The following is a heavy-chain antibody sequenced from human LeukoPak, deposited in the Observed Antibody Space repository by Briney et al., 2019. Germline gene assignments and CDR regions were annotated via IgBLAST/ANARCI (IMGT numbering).Heavy chain of an antibody. V-gene: IGHV3-23*01. CDR2: ISGSGGST. J-gene: IGHJ4*02. Sequence: PGGSLRLSCAASGFTFSSYAMSWVRQAPGKGLEWVSAISGSGGSTYYADSVKGRFTISRDNAKNSLYLQMNSLRAEDTALYYCAKGLDSSGYRPTDYWGQGTLVTVSS. CDR3: AKGLDSSGYRPTDY. CDR1: GFTFSSYA. D-gene: IGHD3-22*01.